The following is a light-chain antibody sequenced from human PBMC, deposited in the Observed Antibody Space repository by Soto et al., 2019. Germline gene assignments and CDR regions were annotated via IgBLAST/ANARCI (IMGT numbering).Light chain of an antibody. CDR1: RSVSSN. CDR2: GAS. CDR3: QQYGSSGT. Sequence: EIVMAQSPATLSVSPGEGATLSCRASRSVSSNLAWYQQKPGQAPRLLIYGASTRATGIPARFSGSGSGTDFTLTISRLEPEDFAVYYCQQYGSSGTLGQGTKVDI. V-gene: IGKV3-15*01. J-gene: IGKJ1*01.